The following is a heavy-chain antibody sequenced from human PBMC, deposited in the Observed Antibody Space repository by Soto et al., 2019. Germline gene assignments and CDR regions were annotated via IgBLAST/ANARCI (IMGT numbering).Heavy chain of an antibody. CDR3: ARHAAYEFDY. CDR2: IYYSGST. Sequence: PSETLSLTCAVYGGSFSGYYWSWIRQPPGKGLEWIGYIYYSGSTNYNPSLKSRVTISVDTSKNQFSLKLSSVTAADTAVYYCARHAAYEFDYWGQGTLVTVSS. D-gene: IGHD5-12*01. V-gene: IGHV4-59*08. CDR1: GGSFSGYY. J-gene: IGHJ4*02.